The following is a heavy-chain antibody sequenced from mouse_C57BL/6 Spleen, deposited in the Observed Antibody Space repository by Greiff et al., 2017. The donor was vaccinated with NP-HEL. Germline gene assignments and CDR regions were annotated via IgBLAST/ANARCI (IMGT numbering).Heavy chain of an antibody. Sequence: QVQLQQSGAELARPGASVKLSCKASGYTFTSYGIRWVKQRTGQGLEWIGEIYPRSGNTYYNEKFKGKATLTADKSSSTAYMELRSLTSEDSAVYFCARESPYDYDGYYYAMDYWGQGTSVTVSS. CDR2: IYPRSGNT. CDR3: ARESPYDYDGYYYAMDY. CDR1: GYTFTSYG. D-gene: IGHD2-4*01. J-gene: IGHJ4*01. V-gene: IGHV1-81*01.